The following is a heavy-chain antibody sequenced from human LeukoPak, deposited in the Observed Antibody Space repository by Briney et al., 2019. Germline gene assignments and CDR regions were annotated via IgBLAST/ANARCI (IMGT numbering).Heavy chain of an antibody. Sequence: SETLSLTCTVSGGSISSYYWSWIRQPPGKGLEWIGYIYYSGSTNYNPSLKSRVTISVDTSKNQFSLKLSSVTAADTAVYYCARITVNWFDPWGQGILVTVSS. CDR1: GGSISSYY. J-gene: IGHJ5*02. V-gene: IGHV4-59*12. D-gene: IGHD3-16*01. CDR2: IYYSGST. CDR3: ARITVNWFDP.